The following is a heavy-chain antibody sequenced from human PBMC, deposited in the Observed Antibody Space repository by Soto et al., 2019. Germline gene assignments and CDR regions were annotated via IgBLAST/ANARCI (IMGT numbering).Heavy chain of an antibody. Sequence: EVQLLESGGGLVQPGGSLRLSCAASEFTFSSYAMSWVRQAPGKGLEWVSSITASGAITQYADSVKGRFIISRDNSKNTLDLQMNSLRDVDTAVYYCAKDVDSGAWYKDYWGQGTLVTVSS. J-gene: IGHJ4*02. CDR3: AKDVDSGAWYKDY. CDR2: ITASGAIT. V-gene: IGHV3-23*01. CDR1: EFTFSSYA. D-gene: IGHD6-19*01.